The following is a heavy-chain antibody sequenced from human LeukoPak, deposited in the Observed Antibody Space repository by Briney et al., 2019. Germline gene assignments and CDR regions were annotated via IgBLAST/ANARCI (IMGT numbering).Heavy chain of an antibody. V-gene: IGHV5-51*01. CDR3: ARHGLGFGTAYDS. CDR1: GYSFTNYW. D-gene: IGHD1-7*01. Sequence: GESLKISCKGSGYSFTNYWIGWVRQVPGKGLEWMGTIYPADSDTRYSPSFQGQVTISADKSINTAFLQWSSLKASDTPMYYCARHGLGFGTAYDSWGQGALVTVSS. J-gene: IGHJ5*01. CDR2: IYPADSDT.